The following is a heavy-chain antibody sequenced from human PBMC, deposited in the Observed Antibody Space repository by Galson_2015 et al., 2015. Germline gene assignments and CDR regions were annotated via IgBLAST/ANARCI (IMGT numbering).Heavy chain of an antibody. Sequence: PALVKPTQPLTLTSTFSGFSLSTNGVAGGWIRQSPGKALEWLALIYWAGDQRYSPSLKNRLTITKDTSNNQVLLTMTDLDPVDTAPYYCSHIVPPYFFAYWGQGTLVTVSS. CDR1: GFSLSTNGVA. J-gene: IGHJ4*02. CDR3: SHIVPPYFFAY. V-gene: IGHV2-5*02. D-gene: IGHD1-26*01. CDR2: IYWAGDQ.